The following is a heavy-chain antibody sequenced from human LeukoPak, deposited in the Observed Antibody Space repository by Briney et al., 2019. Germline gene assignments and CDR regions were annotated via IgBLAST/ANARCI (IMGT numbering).Heavy chain of an antibody. CDR2: IYYSGST. Sequence: SETLSLTCTVSGGSISSYYWSWIRQPPGKGLEWIGYIYYSGSTNYNPSLKSRVTISVDTSKNQFTLKLSSVTAADTAVYYCARAAAAAPYYYGMDVWGQGTTVTVSS. CDR3: ARAAAAAPYYYGMDV. J-gene: IGHJ6*02. CDR1: GGSISSYY. D-gene: IGHD6-13*01. V-gene: IGHV4-59*01.